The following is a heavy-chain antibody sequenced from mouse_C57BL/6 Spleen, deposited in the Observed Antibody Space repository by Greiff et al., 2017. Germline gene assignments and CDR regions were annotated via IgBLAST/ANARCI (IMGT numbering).Heavy chain of an antibody. Sequence: VKLMESGAELARPGASVKLSCKASGYTFTSYGISWVKQRTGQGLEWIGEIYPRSGNTYYNEKFKGKATLTADKSSSTAYMELRSLTSEDSAVYFCASSRGGDWYFDVWGTGTTVTVSS. V-gene: IGHV1-81*01. CDR2: IYPRSGNT. CDR1: GYTFTSYG. J-gene: IGHJ1*03. CDR3: ASSRGGDWYFDV.